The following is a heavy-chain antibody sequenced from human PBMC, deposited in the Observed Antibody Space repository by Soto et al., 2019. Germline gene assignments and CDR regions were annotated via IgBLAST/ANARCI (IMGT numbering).Heavy chain of an antibody. D-gene: IGHD3-10*01. CDR3: AQRLPHYGLGRERGNCFGP. Sequence: QITLKESGPTLVRPTQTLTLTCTFSGFSLSTTGVGVGWIRQPPGKALEWLALIYWDDDKRYSPSLKSRLTITKDTSKNEVILTMTNMDPVDTARYYCAQRLPHYGLGRERGNCFGPWGQGTQVTVSS. V-gene: IGHV2-5*02. CDR2: IYWDDDK. J-gene: IGHJ5*02. CDR1: GFSLSTTGVG.